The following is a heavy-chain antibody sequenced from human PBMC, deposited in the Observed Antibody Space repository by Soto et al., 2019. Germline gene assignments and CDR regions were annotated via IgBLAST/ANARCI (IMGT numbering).Heavy chain of an antibody. CDR3: AKGRIGYSPFIHPRYYYYGMDV. Sequence: GGSLRLSCAASGFTFSSYGMHWVRQAPGKGLEWVAVISYDGSNKYYADSVKGRFTISRDNSKNTLYLQMNSLRAEDTAVYYCAKGRIGYSPFIHPRYYYYGMDVWGQGTTVTVSS. J-gene: IGHJ6*02. CDR2: ISYDGSNK. V-gene: IGHV3-30*18. D-gene: IGHD5-18*01. CDR1: GFTFSSYG.